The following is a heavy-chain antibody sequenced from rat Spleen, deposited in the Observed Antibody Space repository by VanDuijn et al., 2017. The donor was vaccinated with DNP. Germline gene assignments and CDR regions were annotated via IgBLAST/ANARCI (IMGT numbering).Heavy chain of an antibody. Sequence: EVQVLESGGGLVQPGNSLTLSCATSGFTFNTAWMYWYRQFAEKRLEWVARIKTKSNNYATDYTDSVKGRFTISRDDSKSAIYLQMNTLKEEDTAIYYCASPGTWGQGTSVTVSS. D-gene: IGHD1-4*01. V-gene: IGHV6-6*01. CDR2: IKTKSNNYAT. CDR3: ASPGT. J-gene: IGHJ4*01. CDR1: GFTFNTAW.